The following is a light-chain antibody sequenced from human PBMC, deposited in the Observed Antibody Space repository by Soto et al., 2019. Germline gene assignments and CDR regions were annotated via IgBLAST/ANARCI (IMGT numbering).Light chain of an antibody. CDR2: KAS. J-gene: IGKJ1*01. CDR1: QSISSW. V-gene: IGKV1-5*03. Sequence: DIQMTQSPSTLSASVGDRVTITCRASQSISSWLAWYQQKPGKAPKLLIYKASSLESGVPSSFSGSGPGTEFTLTISSLQPDDFATSYCQQYNSYAVTFGQGTKVEIK. CDR3: QQYNSYAVT.